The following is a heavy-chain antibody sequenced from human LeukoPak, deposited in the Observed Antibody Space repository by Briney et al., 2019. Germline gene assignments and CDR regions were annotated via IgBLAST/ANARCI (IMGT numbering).Heavy chain of an antibody. J-gene: IGHJ4*02. CDR1: GFTFSTYS. Sequence: GGALRLSCAASGFTFSTYSMTWVPYAPGKGLEWVSSISSGSSDISYADSVKGRFTISRDNSKNTLYLQMSSLRAEDTAVYYCSRELLRWGQGTLVTVS. CDR3: SRELLR. CDR2: ISSGSSDI. D-gene: IGHD2-15*01. V-gene: IGHV3-21*01.